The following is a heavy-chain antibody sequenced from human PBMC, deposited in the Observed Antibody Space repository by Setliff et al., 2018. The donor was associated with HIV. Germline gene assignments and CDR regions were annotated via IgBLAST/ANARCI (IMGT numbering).Heavy chain of an antibody. D-gene: IGHD7-27*01. CDR2: IYPDSNNI. Sequence: PGGSLRLSCAASGFTFSDYPMNWVRQAPGKGLEWVSHIYPDSNNIDYTDSVKGRFTISRDNAKNSLYLQMNSLRAEDAAVYYCATDLHWGFDYWGQGTPVTVSS. CDR1: GFTFSDYP. V-gene: IGHV3-48*01. CDR3: ATDLHWGFDY. J-gene: IGHJ4*02.